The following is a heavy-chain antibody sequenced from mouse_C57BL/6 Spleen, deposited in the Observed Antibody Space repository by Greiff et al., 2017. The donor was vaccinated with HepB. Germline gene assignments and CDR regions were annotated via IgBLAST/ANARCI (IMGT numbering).Heavy chain of an antibody. J-gene: IGHJ4*01. D-gene: IGHD1-1*01. V-gene: IGHV14-2*01. CDR1: GFNIKDYY. CDR2: IDPEDGET. CDR3: ARSYYYGSFYYAMDD. Sequence: EVKLQESGAELVKPGASVKLSCTASGFNIKDYYMHWVKQRTEQGLEWIGRIDPEDGETKYAPKFQGKATITADTSSNTAYLQLSSLTSEDPAVYYCARSYYYGSFYYAMDDWGQGTSVTVAS.